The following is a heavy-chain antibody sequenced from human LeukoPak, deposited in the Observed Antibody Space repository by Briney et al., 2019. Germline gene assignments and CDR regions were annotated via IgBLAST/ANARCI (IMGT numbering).Heavy chain of an antibody. CDR1: GYTFSSHG. CDR2: ISAYNGNI. J-gene: IGHJ4*02. D-gene: IGHD3-16*02. V-gene: IGHV1-18*01. Sequence: GASVTVSCTAYGYTFSSHGISWVRQAPGQGLEWMGWISAYNGNINSAQKLQGRPTMTTDTSTNTAYMQLRGLRSDDTAVYYCARDWVRYCSTASCLLQFDSWGQGTLVTVSS. CDR3: ARDWVRYCSTASCLLQFDS.